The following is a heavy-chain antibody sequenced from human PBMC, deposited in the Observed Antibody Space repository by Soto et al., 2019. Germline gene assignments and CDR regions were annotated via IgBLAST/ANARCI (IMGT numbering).Heavy chain of an antibody. CDR1: GYTFTGYY. CDR2: INPNSGGT. CDR3: ARGGPGWGELLRWLDY. J-gene: IGHJ4*02. V-gene: IGHV1-2*04. D-gene: IGHD1-26*01. Sequence: QVQLVQSGAEVKKPGASVKVSCKASGYTFTGYYMHWVRQAPGQGLEWMGWINPNSGGTNYAQKFQGWVTMTRDTSISTAYMELSRLRSDDTAVYYCARGGPGWGELLRWLDYWGQGTLVTVSS.